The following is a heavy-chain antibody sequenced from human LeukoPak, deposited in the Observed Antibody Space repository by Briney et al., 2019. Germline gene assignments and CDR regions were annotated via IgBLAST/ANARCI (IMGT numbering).Heavy chain of an antibody. D-gene: IGHD2-15*01. CDR3: ARVGSGHFDL. V-gene: IGHV4-59*01. J-gene: IGHJ4*02. CDR2: IYYSGNT. Sequence: PSETLSLTCTVSGGSTSSYYWSWIRQPPGKGLEWIGYIYYSGNTNLNPSLKGRITMSIDTSKNQFSLNLSSVTAADTAVYYCARVGSGHFDLWGQGTLVTVSS. CDR1: GGSTSSYY.